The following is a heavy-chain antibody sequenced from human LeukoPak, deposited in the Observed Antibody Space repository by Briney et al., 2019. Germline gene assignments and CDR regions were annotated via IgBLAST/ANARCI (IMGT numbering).Heavy chain of an antibody. CDR1: GYTFTSYD. D-gene: IGHD3-10*01. CDR2: MNPNSGNT. CDR3: ARALWFGELHSRDY. Sequence: ASVKVSCKASGYTFTSYDINWVRQATGQGLEWMGRMNPNSGNTGYAQKFQSRVTMTRNTSISTAYMELSSLRSEDTAVYYCARALWFGELHSRDYWGQGTLVTVSS. J-gene: IGHJ4*02. V-gene: IGHV1-8*01.